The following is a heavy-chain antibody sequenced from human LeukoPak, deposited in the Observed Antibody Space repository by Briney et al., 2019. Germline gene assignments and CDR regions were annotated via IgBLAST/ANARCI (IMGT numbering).Heavy chain of an antibody. CDR1: GISISTYY. D-gene: IGHD1-1*01. CDR2: IYTSGNT. J-gene: IGHJ4*01. V-gene: IGHV4-4*07. Sequence: PSETLSLTCAVSGISISTYYWSWIRQPAGKGLEWIGRIYTSGNTNYKPSLRSRLTISVDRSKNLLSLKLTSLTAADTAVYYCAGGRSGTAFGDWGHGTLVSVSS. CDR3: AGGRSGTAFGD.